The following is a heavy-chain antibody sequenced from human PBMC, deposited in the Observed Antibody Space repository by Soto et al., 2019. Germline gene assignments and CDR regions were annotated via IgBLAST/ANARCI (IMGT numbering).Heavy chain of an antibody. CDR3: ARISVYYDSSGYPFDY. CDR1: GGSISSGGYY. CDR2: IYYSGST. V-gene: IGHV4-31*03. J-gene: IGHJ4*02. D-gene: IGHD3-22*01. Sequence: SETLSLTCTVSGGSISSGGYYWSWIRQHPGKGLEWIGYIYYSGSTYYNPSLKSRVTISVDTSKNQFSLKLSSVTAADTAVYYCARISVYYDSSGYPFDYWGQGTQVTVSS.